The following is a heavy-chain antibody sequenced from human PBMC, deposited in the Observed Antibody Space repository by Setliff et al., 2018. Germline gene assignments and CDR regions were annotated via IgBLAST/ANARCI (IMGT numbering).Heavy chain of an antibody. CDR2: IYTSGST. J-gene: IGHJ3*02. V-gene: IGHV4-4*07. D-gene: IGHD1-26*01. CDR3: ARKGISALSGAFDM. CDR1: GGSISSYY. Sequence: SLTCAVSGGSISSYYWSWIRQPAGKGLEWIGRIYTSGSTNYNPSLKSRVTMSVDTSKNQFSLKLSSVTAADTAVYYCARKGISALSGAFDMWGQGTMVTVSS.